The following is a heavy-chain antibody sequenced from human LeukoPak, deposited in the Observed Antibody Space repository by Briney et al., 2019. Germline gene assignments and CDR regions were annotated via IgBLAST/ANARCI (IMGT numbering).Heavy chain of an antibody. CDR2: ISYDGGNK. CDR3: ASLTMIVANFDY. J-gene: IGHJ4*02. V-gene: IGHV3-30*04. D-gene: IGHD3-22*01. CDR1: GFTFSSSV. Sequence: GRSLRLSCAASGFTFSSSVMPWVRQAPGKGLEWVAVISYDGGNKYYAHSVKGRFTISRDNSKNTLFLQMNSLGAEDTAVYYCASLTMIVANFDYWGQGTLVTVSS.